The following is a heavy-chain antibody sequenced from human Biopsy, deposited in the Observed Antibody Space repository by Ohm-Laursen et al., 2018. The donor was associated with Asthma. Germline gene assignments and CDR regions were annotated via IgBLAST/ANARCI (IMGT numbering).Heavy chain of an antibody. V-gene: IGHV1-69*01. CDR2: IIPMYGVP. D-gene: IGHD3-16*01. CDR3: ARVDAIMISGDFYFYSGFDL. Sequence: SVKVSCKASGGTFRTYAFNWVRQAPGQGLEWMGGIIPMYGVPKVAQKFQGRVTITADESTSTAYMEMSSPRSEDTAVYYCARVDAIMISGDFYFYSGFDLWGQGTTVRASS. CDR1: GGTFRTYA. J-gene: IGHJ6*02.